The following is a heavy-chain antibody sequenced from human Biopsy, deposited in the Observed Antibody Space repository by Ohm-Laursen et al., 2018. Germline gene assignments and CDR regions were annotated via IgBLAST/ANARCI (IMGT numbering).Heavy chain of an antibody. CDR2: IHHSGST. Sequence: SDTLSLTCAVSGVSITAYYWSWIRQPPGKGLECIGNIHHSGSTNYNPSLKSRLTISVDTCKNQFSLKLSSVTAADTAVYYCARMDCSGGSCHYYSYGMDVWGQGTTVTVSS. CDR3: ARMDCSGGSCHYYSYGMDV. CDR1: GVSITAYY. V-gene: IGHV4-4*09. J-gene: IGHJ6*02. D-gene: IGHD2-15*01.